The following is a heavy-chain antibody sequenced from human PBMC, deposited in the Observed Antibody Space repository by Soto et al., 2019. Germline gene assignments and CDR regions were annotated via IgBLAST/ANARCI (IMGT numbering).Heavy chain of an antibody. CDR1: GFTFSSYA. CDR2: ISGSGGST. J-gene: IGHJ4*02. D-gene: IGHD2-8*01. V-gene: IGHV3-23*01. CDR3: AKSQFKDRIVLMDAGGFEY. Sequence: GWSLRLSCAASGFTFSSYAMSWVRQAPGKGLEWGSAISGSGGSTYYADSVKGRFTISRDNSKNTLYLQMNSLRAEDTAVYYCAKSQFKDRIVLMDAGGFEYWGQGTLVTVS.